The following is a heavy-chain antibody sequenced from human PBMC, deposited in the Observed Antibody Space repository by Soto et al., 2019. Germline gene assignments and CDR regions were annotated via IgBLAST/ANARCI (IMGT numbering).Heavy chain of an antibody. CDR1: GGSISSYY. V-gene: IGHV4-59*08. CDR3: ARQSLSSYYYYYGMDV. D-gene: IGHD3-10*01. Sequence: SETLSLTCTVSGGSISSYYWSWIRQPPGKGLEWIGYIYYSGSTNYNPSLKSRVTISVDTSKNQFSLKLSSVTAADTAVYYCARQSLSSYYYYYGMDVWGQGTTVTVSS. CDR2: IYYSGST. J-gene: IGHJ6*02.